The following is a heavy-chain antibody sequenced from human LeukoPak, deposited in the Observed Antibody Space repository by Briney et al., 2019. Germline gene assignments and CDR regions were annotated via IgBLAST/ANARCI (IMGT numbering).Heavy chain of an antibody. J-gene: IGHJ4*02. CDR3: AKFTRSSGDCL. CDR1: GCTFSDHY. V-gene: IGHV3-11*04. D-gene: IGHD2-21*01. Sequence: PGGSLRLSCAASGCTFSDHYMSWIRQAPGKGREWISYISRSGDTIDYADSMKGRFTISRDNAKNSLYLQMNSLRAEDTAVYYCAKFTRSSGDCLWGQGILVTVSS. CDR2: ISRSGDTI.